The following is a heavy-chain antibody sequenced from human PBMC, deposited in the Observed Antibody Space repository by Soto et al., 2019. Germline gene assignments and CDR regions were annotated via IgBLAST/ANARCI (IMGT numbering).Heavy chain of an antibody. V-gene: IGHV3-23*01. CDR2: ISGSGGST. J-gene: IGHJ6*03. D-gene: IGHD4-17*01. Sequence: GGSLRLSCGASGFTFSSYAMSWVRQAPGKGLEWVSAISGSGGSTYYADSVKGRFTISRDSSKNTLYLQMNSLRAEDTAVYYCENQWTVTTSYYYMDVWGKGTTVTVSS. CDR3: ENQWTVTTSYYYMDV. CDR1: GFTFSSYA.